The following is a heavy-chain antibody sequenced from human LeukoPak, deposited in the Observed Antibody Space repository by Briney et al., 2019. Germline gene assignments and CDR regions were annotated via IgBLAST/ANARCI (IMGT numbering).Heavy chain of an antibody. Sequence: GESLKISCKGSGYNFTSYWIGWVRQMTRKGLEWMGIIYPGYSDTRYSPSFQGQVTISADKSISTAYLQWSSLKASDTAMYYCARQWGRDFDYWGQGTLVTVSS. CDR1: GYNFTSYW. CDR3: ARQWGRDFDY. D-gene: IGHD3-16*01. CDR2: IYPGYSDT. V-gene: IGHV5-51*01. J-gene: IGHJ4*02.